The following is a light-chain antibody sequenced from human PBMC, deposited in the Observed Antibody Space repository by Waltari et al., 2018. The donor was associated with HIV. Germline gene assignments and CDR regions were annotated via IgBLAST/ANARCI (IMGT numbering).Light chain of an antibody. CDR1: SGSVSTTYY. CDR3: VLYMGSGISG. V-gene: IGLV8-61*01. CDR2: NTN. Sequence: QTVVTQEPSFSVSPGGTVTLTCGLSSGSVSTTYYPSWYQHTPGQAPRTLIYNTNTRSSGIPCRFSGSILVNKAAIKITGAQADDECDYDCVLYMGSGISGFGGGTKLTVL. J-gene: IGLJ2*01.